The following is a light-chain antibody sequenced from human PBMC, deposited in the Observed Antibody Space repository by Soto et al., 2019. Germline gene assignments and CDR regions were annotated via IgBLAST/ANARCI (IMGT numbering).Light chain of an antibody. CDR2: EVS. V-gene: IGLV2-14*01. CDR1: SSDVGGYNY. Sequence: QSVLTQPASVSGSPGQSITISCTGTSSDVGGYNYVSWYQQHPGKAPKLMIYEVSNRPSGVSNRFSGSKSGNTASLTISRLHAEDEADYYCSSYTSSSTWVFGGGTKLTVL. CDR3: SSYTSSSTWV. J-gene: IGLJ3*02.